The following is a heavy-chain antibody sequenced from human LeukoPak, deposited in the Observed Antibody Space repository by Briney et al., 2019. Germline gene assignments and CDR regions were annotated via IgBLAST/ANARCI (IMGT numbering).Heavy chain of an antibody. Sequence: GGSLRLSCAASGFTFSSYWMHWVRQAPGKGLVWVSRINSDGSSTSYADSVKGRFTISRDNAKNTLYLQMNSLRAEDTAVYYCARELYDYVWGSYRYELDYWGQGTLVTVSS. V-gene: IGHV3-74*01. CDR2: INSDGSST. J-gene: IGHJ4*02. CDR3: ARELYDYVWGSYRYELDY. D-gene: IGHD3-16*02. CDR1: GFTFSSYW.